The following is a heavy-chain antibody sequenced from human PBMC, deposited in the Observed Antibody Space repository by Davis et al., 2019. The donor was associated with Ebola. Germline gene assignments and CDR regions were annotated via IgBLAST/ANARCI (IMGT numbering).Heavy chain of an antibody. J-gene: IGHJ4*02. CDR2: ISYDGSNK. CDR1: GFTFSSYA. Sequence: GGSLRLSCAASGFTFSSYAMHWVRQAPGKGLEWMAVISYDGSNKYYADSVKGRFTISRDNSKNTLYLQMNSLRVDDTAVYYCARDLWFGELSDCWGQGTLVTVSS. V-gene: IGHV3-30-3*01. CDR3: ARDLWFGELSDC. D-gene: IGHD3-10*01.